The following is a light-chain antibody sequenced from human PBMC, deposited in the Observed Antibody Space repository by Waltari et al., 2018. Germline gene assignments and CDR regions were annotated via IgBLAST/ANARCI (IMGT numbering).Light chain of an antibody. CDR3: QQSYSTPGYT. J-gene: IGKJ2*01. CDR1: QSISSY. CDR2: AAS. Sequence: DIQMTQSPSSLSASVGDRVTITCRASQSISSYLNWYQQKPGKAPKLLIYAASSLQSGVPSRFSGSGSGTDVTLTISSLQPEDFATYYCQQSYSTPGYTFGQGTKLEIK. V-gene: IGKV1-39*01.